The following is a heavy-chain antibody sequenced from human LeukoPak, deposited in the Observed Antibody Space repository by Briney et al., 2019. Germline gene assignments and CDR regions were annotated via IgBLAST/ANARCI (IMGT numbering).Heavy chain of an antibody. CDR3: ARRVTSNCFDP. V-gene: IGHV4-59*08. CDR1: GRSISSHY. D-gene: IGHD4-23*01. Sequence: SETLSLICSVSGRSISSHYWSWIRHPPGKGLEWIGYMHYSGSANHNPSLKSRVTMSVDTSKNQFSLNLSSVTAADTAVYYCARRVTSNCFDPWGQGIVVTVSS. CDR2: MHYSGSA. J-gene: IGHJ5*02.